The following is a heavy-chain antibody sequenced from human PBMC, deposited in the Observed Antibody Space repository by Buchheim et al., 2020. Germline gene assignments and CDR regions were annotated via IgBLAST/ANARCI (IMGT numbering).Heavy chain of an antibody. D-gene: IGHD3-22*01. CDR2: ILYSGST. Sequence: HVQLQESGPGLVKPSETLSLSCAVSGGSISSFYWSWIRQSPGKKLEWVGYILYSGSTTYNPSLKGRATMSVDTSTNQLSLELTSVTAADTAVYYCARRSESSGYSWYFDLWGRGT. CDR1: GGSISSFY. V-gene: IGHV4-59*01. CDR3: ARRSESSGYSWYFDL. J-gene: IGHJ2*01.